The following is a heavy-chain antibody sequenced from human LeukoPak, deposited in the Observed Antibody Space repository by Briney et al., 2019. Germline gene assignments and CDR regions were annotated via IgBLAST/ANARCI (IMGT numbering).Heavy chain of an antibody. D-gene: IGHD2-15*01. J-gene: IGHJ4*02. V-gene: IGHV4-39*01. CDR3: ARHPGGGSFFDY. CDR2: ISSTGST. CDR1: GGSISSSSYY. Sequence: SETLSLTCTVSGGSISSSSYYWGWIRQPPGEGLEWIGTISSTGSTYYNPSLKSRVTISVDTSKNQFSLNLSPVTAADTAVYYCARHPGGGSFFDYWGQGTLVNGSS.